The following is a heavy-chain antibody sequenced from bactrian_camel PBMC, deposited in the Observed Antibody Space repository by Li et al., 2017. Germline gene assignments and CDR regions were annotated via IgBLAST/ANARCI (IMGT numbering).Heavy chain of an antibody. V-gene: IGHV3S1*01. CDR1: GYTYSSYC. Sequence: HVQLVESGGGLVQPGGSLRLSCAASGYTYSSYCMAWFRQAPGKEREMVAQIQDDGMKHYGGTAKGRFTISKDVAKDTLDLRMTSLKPEDSGMYYCAVDGPVAFCS. CDR2: IQDDGMK. D-gene: IGHD2*01.